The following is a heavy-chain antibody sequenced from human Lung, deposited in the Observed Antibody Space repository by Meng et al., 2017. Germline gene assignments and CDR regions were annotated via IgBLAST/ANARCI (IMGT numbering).Heavy chain of an antibody. CDR3: ARSKSIAAAGGY. D-gene: IGHD6-13*01. V-gene: IGHV1-3*01. CDR2: INAGNGNT. Sequence: QVQLVQAGAEVKKSGASVKVVCKASGYTFTNYAMHWVRQAPGQRLEWMGWINAGNGNTKYSQKFQGRVTITRDTSASTAYMELSSLRSEDTAVYYCARSKSIAAAGGYWGQGTLVTVSS. J-gene: IGHJ4*02. CDR1: GYTFTNYA.